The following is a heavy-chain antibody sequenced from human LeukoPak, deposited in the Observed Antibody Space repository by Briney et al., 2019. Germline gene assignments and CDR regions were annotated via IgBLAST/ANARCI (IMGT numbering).Heavy chain of an antibody. V-gene: IGHV3-30*01. J-gene: IGHJ4*02. CDR1: RFSFSNYS. CDR2: ISYDGGNQ. Sequence: PGGSLRLSCAASRFSFSNYSMHWVRQAPGKGLEWVAVISYDGGNQYYADSVTGRFTISRDNSKNTLYLQMNSLRAEDTAVYYCARDHYDFWSGFFDYWGQGTLVTVSS. D-gene: IGHD3-3*01. CDR3: ARDHYDFWSGFFDY.